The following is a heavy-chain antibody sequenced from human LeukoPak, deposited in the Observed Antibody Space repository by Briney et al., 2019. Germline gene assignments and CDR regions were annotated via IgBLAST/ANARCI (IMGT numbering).Heavy chain of an antibody. V-gene: IGHV4-59*08. CDR3: AILVVTANAYYFDY. CDR1: GGSISSYY. D-gene: IGHD2-21*02. Sequence: SETLSLTCTVSGGSISSYYWSWIRQPPGKGLEWIGYIYYSGSTNYNPSLKSRVTISVDTSKNQFSLKLSSVTAADTAVYYCAILVVTANAYYFDYWGQGTLVTVSS. CDR2: IYYSGST. J-gene: IGHJ4*02.